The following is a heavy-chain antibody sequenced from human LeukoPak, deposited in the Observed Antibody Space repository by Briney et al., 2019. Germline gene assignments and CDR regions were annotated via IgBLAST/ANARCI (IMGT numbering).Heavy chain of an antibody. J-gene: IGHJ4*02. V-gene: IGHV4-39*07. CDR2: IYYSGST. D-gene: IGHD6-13*01. CDR1: GGSISSITFY. Sequence: PSETLSLTCTVSGGSISSITFYWGWIRQPPGKGLEWIGSIYYSGSTHYNPSLKSRVTISVDTSKNQFSLKLSSVTAADTAVYYCARDVGSSSWYETDYWGQGTLVTVSS. CDR3: ARDVGSSSWYETDY.